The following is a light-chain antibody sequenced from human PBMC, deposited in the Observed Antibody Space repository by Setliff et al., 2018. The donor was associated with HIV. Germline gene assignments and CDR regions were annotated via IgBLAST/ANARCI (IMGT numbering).Light chain of an antibody. V-gene: IGLV1-40*03. CDR2: ADS. CDR3: QSYDKSMSGYV. J-gene: IGLJ1*01. CDR1: SSNIGANFD. Sequence: QSALTQPPSVSGAPGQRVTISCTGGSSNIGANFDVHWYQQPPGAAPKLLIYADSSRASGVPDRFSASRSGASASLAITGLQAEDEADYYCQSYDKSMSGYVLGSGTKVT.